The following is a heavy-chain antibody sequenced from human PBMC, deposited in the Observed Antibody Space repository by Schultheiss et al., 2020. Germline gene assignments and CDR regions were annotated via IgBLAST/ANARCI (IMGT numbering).Heavy chain of an antibody. D-gene: IGHD4-17*01. CDR2: IYHSGST. Sequence: SETLSLTCAVSGYSISSGYYWGWIRQPPGKGLEWIGSIYHSGSTYYNPSLKSRVTISVDTSKNQFSLKLSSVTAADTAVYYCARAKPWSGDQGPHFDYWGQGTLVTVSS. CDR1: GYSISSGYY. J-gene: IGHJ4*02. V-gene: IGHV4-38-2*01. CDR3: ARAKPWSGDQGPHFDY.